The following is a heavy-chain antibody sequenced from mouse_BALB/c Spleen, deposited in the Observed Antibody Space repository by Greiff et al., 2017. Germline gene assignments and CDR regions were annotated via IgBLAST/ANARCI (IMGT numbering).Heavy chain of an antibody. V-gene: IGHV5-6-3*01. D-gene: IGHD2-3*01. J-gene: IGHJ2*01. CDR2: INSNGGST. CDR1: GFTFSSYG. CDR3: ARRGGYSYFDY. Sequence: EVHLVESGGGLVQPGGSLKLSCAASGFTFSSYGMSWVRQTPDKRLELVATINSNGGSTYYPDSVKGRFTISRDNAKNTLYLQMSSLKSEDTAMYYCARRGGYSYFDYWGQGTTLTVSS.